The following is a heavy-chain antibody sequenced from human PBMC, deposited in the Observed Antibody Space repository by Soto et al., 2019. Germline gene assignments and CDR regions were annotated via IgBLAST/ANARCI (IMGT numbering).Heavy chain of an antibody. D-gene: IGHD2-21*01. V-gene: IGHV4-34*01. J-gene: IGHJ4*03. CDR3: ARDKIPGLFDY. CDR2: INHSGST. CDR1: GGSFSGYY. Sequence: PSETLSLTCAVYGGSFSGYYWTWSRQPPGTGLEWIGEINHSGSTNYNPSLKSRVTISVDTSKHQFSLKLTSVTAADTAVYYCARDKIPGLFDYWGQGTMVTVSS.